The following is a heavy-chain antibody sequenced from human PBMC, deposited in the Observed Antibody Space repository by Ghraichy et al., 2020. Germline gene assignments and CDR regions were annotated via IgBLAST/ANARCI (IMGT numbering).Heavy chain of an antibody. CDR2: ISSSSSTI. Sequence: GGSLRLSCAASGFTFSSYSMNWVRQAPGKGLEWVSYISSSSSTIYYADFVKGRFTISRENAKNSLYLQMNSLRDEDTAVYYCARDRPSLIAAAGVIGMDVWGQGTTVTVSS. J-gene: IGHJ6*02. D-gene: IGHD6-13*01. V-gene: IGHV3-48*02. CDR3: ARDRPSLIAAAGVIGMDV. CDR1: GFTFSSYS.